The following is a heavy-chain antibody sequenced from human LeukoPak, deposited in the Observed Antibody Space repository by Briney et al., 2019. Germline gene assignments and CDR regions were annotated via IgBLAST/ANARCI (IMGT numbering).Heavy chain of an antibody. J-gene: IGHJ5*02. CDR1: GFTFSSYA. Sequence: GGSLRLSCAASGFTFSSYAMNWVRQAPGKGLEWVSVISGTGGRTYYADSVKGRFTISRDNSKNTLYLQMSSLRAEDTAIYYCAKKYSTGLDPWGQGTLVTVSS. CDR3: AKKYSTGLDP. CDR2: ISGTGGRT. D-gene: IGHD1-26*01. V-gene: IGHV3-23*01.